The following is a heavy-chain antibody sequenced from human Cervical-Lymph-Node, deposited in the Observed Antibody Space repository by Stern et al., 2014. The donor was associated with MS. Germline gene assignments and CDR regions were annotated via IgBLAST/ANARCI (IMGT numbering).Heavy chain of an antibody. CDR1: GYTLTAMS. CDR2: YDPQHGET. V-gene: IGHV1-24*01. Sequence: VQLVQSGAEVKKPGASVKVSCKVSGYTLTAMSMHWVRQAPGKGLEWMGGYDPQHGETVYAQKIQGRVPMAEDRSTDTAYMELTSLRSDDTAVYYCATHRGRVTYYYGLDVWGQGTTVTVSS. D-gene: IGHD2-21*02. J-gene: IGHJ6*02. CDR3: ATHRGRVTYYYGLDV.